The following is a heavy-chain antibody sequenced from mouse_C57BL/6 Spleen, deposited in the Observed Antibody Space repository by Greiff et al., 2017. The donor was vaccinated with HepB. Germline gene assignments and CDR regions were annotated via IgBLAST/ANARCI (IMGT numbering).Heavy chain of an antibody. J-gene: IGHJ4*01. CDR3: ARALITTVVAGAMDY. CDR2: IYPRSGNT. D-gene: IGHD1-1*01. Sequence: QVQLKESGAELARPGASVKLSCKASGYTFTSYGISWVNQRTGQGLEWIGEIYPRSGNTYYNEKFKGKATLTADKSSSTAYMELRSLTSEDSAVYFCARALITTVVAGAMDYWGQGTSVTVSS. CDR1: GYTFTSYG. V-gene: IGHV1-81*01.